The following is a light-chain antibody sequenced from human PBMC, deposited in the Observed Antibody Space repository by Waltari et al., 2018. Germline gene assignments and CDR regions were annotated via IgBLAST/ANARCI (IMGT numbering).Light chain of an antibody. V-gene: IGLV3-27*01. CDR3: YSAADNTLV. CDR1: VLSNKY. Sequence: SYELTQPSSVSGSPGQTATITCSGEVLSNKYARCPPQRPGRAPVLVAYKDNERPPGIPERFSGSGSGTTVTLTIAGAQAEDEADYYCYSAADNTLVFGGGTKLTVL. J-gene: IGLJ2*01. CDR2: KDN.